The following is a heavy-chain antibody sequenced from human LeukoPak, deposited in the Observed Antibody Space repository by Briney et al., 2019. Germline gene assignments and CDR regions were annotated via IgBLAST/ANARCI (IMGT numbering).Heavy chain of an antibody. CDR3: ARASGSYGDIDAFDI. D-gene: IGHD1-26*01. V-gene: IGHV4-59*01. CDR2: IYYSGST. J-gene: IGHJ3*02. Sequence: SETLSLTCTVSGGSISSYYWSWIRQPPGEGREWIGYIYYSGSTNYNPSLKRRVTISVDTSKNQFSLKLSSVTAADTAVYYCARASGSYGDIDAFDIWGQGTMVTVSS. CDR1: GGSISSYY.